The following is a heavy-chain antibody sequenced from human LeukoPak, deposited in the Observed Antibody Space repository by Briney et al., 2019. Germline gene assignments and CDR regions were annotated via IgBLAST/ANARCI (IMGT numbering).Heavy chain of an antibody. CDR3: AKDLGYGMDV. CDR1: GFTFSSYG. Sequence: GRSLRLSCAASGFTFSSYGMHWVRQDPGKGLEWVAVISYDGSNKYYADSVKGRFTISRDNSKNTLYLQMNSLRAEDTAVYYCAKDLGYGMDVWGQGTTVTVSS. V-gene: IGHV3-30*18. CDR2: ISYDGSNK. J-gene: IGHJ6*02.